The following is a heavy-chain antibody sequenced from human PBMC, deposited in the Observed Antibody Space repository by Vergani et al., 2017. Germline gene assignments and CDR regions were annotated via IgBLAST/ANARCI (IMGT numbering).Heavy chain of an antibody. Sequence: QVQLQESGPGLVKPSQTLSLTCTVSGGSISSGGYYWTWVRQHPGRGLEWIGYIYHSGSTYYNPSLKSRVIISVDTSKNQFSLELNSVTAADTAVYYCARHKEQLVPGNYYYYYYMDVWGKGTTVTVSS. CDR1: GGSISSGGYY. D-gene: IGHD6-13*01. J-gene: IGHJ6*03. CDR2: IYHSGST. V-gene: IGHV4-31*03. CDR3: ARHKEQLVPGNYYYYYYMDV.